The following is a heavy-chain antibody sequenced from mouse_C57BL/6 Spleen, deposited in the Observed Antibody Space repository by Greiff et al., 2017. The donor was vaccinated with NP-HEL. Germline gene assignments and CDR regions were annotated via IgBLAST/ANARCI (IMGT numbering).Heavy chain of an antibody. V-gene: IGHV1-59*01. J-gene: IGHJ2*01. CDR2: IDPSDSYT. Sequence: QVQLQQSGAELVRPGTSVKLSCKASGYTFTSYWMHWVKQRPGQGLEWIGVIDPSDSYTNYNQKFKGKATLTVDTSSSTAYMQLSSLTSEDSAVYYCARKVSNYFDYWGQGTTLTVSS. CDR3: ARKVSNYFDY. D-gene: IGHD1-1*01. CDR1: GYTFTSYW.